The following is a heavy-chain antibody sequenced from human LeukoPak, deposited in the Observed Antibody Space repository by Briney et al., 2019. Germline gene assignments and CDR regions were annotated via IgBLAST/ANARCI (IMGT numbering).Heavy chain of an antibody. Sequence: PGGSLRLSCTASGFNFGIYGMHWVRQAPGKGLEWVAVMWDDGTNEYYVESVKGRFTISRDNGKRTLYLQMNSLRVEDTAVYYCARRPDYGDSIRSPGTFDIWGQGTMVTVSS. J-gene: IGHJ3*02. V-gene: IGHV3-33*01. CDR3: ARRPDYGDSIRSPGTFDI. D-gene: IGHD4-17*01. CDR2: MWDDGTNE. CDR1: GFNFGIYG.